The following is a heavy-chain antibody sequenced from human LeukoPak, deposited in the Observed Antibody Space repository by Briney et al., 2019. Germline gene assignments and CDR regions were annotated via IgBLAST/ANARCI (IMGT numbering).Heavy chain of an antibody. Sequence: SETLSLTCAVSGSAVSSDDHFWGWIRQPPGKGLEWIGSIYYSGSTYYNPSLKSRVTISVDTSKNQFSLKLSSVTAADTAVYYCARVVMCSSTSCFLFDYWGQGTLVTVSS. D-gene: IGHD2-2*01. V-gene: IGHV4-39*07. CDR3: ARVVMCSSTSCFLFDY. J-gene: IGHJ4*02. CDR1: GSAVSSDDHF. CDR2: IYYSGST.